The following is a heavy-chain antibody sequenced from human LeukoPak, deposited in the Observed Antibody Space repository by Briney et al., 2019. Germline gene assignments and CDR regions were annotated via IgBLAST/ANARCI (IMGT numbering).Heavy chain of an antibody. Sequence: ASVKVSCKASGYTFTGYYMHWVRQAPGQGIEWMGWINPNSGGTNYAQKFQGRVTMTRDTSISTAYMELSRLRSDDAAVYYCARVIYATYYFDYWGQGTLVTVSS. V-gene: IGHV1-2*02. CDR2: INPNSGGT. D-gene: IGHD2/OR15-2a*01. J-gene: IGHJ4*02. CDR1: GYTFTGYY. CDR3: ARVIYATYYFDY.